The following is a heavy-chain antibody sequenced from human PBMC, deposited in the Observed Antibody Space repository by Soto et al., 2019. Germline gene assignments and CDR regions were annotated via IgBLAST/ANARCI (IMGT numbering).Heavy chain of an antibody. CDR2: INHSGST. J-gene: IGHJ5*02. Sequence: SETLSLTCAVYGGSFSGYYLSWIRQPPGKGLEWIGEINHSGSTNYNPSLKSRVTISVDTSKNQFSLKLSSVTAADTAVYYCARGLRDIVVVPAAMPSWFDPWGQGTLVTVSS. CDR3: ARGLRDIVVVPAAMPSWFDP. V-gene: IGHV4-34*01. CDR1: GGSFSGYY. D-gene: IGHD2-2*01.